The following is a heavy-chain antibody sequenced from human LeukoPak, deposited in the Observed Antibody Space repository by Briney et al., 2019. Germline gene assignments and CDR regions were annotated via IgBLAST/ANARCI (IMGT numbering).Heavy chain of an antibody. CDR2: INPNNRDT. CDR1: GYSFSGYF. CDR3: ARVSMAVAGLPDY. D-gene: IGHD6-19*01. J-gene: IGHJ4*02. Sequence: GASVKVSCKASGYSFSGYFIHWVRQAPGQGLEWMGRINPNNRDTIYAQKFQGRVTMTRDTSISTAYMELSRLRSDDTAVYYCARVSMAVAGLPDYWGQGTLLTVSS. V-gene: IGHV1-2*06.